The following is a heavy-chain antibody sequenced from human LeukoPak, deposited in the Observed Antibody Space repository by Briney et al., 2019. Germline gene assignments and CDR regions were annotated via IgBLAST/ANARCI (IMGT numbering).Heavy chain of an antibody. D-gene: IGHD2-2*01. CDR3: ARGQLADIY. J-gene: IGHJ4*02. V-gene: IGHV3-7*01. CDR1: GFTFRTYW. Sequence: GGSLRLSCAASGFTFRTYWMSWVRQTPGEGLEWVAKIKPDGSEKSYVDSVKGRFTISRDNAKTSVYLQMNSLRVEDTAVYYCARGQLADIYWGQGALVTVSS. CDR2: IKPDGSEK.